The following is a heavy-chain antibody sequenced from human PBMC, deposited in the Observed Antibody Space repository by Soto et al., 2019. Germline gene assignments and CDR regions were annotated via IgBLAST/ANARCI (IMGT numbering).Heavy chain of an antibody. J-gene: IGHJ3*02. Sequence: PGGSLRLSCAASGFTSSGHWMRWVRQVPGKGLEWVSRINTDGGSSAYADSVKGRFAIPRDNAKNTLYLQMNGLRAEDTAVYYCAREAGYCSRTSCYRRAFDTWGQGTTVTVSS. CDR2: INTDGGSS. D-gene: IGHD2-2*01. CDR1: GFTSSGHW. V-gene: IGHV3-74*03. CDR3: AREAGYCSRTSCYRRAFDT.